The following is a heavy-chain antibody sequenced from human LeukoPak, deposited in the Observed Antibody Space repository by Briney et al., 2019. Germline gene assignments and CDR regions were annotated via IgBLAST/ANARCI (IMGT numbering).Heavy chain of an antibody. D-gene: IGHD3-9*01. CDR3: AFRYFDWRGTYGMDV. J-gene: IGHJ6*02. Sequence: GASVKVSCKASGYTFTSYDINWVRQATGQGLEWMGWMNPNSGNTGYAQKFQGRVTMTRNTSISTAYMELSSLRSEDTAVYYCAFRYFDWRGTYGMDVWGQGTTVTVSS. CDR2: MNPNSGNT. V-gene: IGHV1-8*01. CDR1: GYTFTSYD.